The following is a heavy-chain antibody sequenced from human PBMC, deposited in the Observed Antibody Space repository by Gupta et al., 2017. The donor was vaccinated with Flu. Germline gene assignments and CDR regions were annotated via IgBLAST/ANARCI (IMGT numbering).Heavy chain of an antibody. CDR2: IWDDGSNH. CDR1: FSKYG. J-gene: IGHJ6*02. V-gene: IGHV3-33*01. CDR3: ARRSSPSQNYYYAYAIDV. Sequence: FSKYGMHWVRQAPGKGLEWVAIIWDDGSNHLYADSVKGRLTISRENSKHKLYLQMNSLRVEDTAVYYCARRSSPSQNYYYAYAIDVWGQGTTVTVSS. D-gene: IGHD3-16*01.